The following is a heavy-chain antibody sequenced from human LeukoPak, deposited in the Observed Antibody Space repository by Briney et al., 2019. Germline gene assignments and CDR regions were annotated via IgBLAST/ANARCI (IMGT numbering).Heavy chain of an antibody. J-gene: IGHJ4*02. CDR3: ARDPNYYDSSGPDY. CDR1: GFTFSSYS. V-gene: IGHV3-48*04. CDR2: ISSSSSTI. Sequence: VGSLRLSCAASGFTFSSYSMNWVRQAPGKGLEWVSYISSSSSTIYYADSVKGRFTISRDNAKNSLYLQMNSLRAEDTAVYYCARDPNYYDSSGPDYWGQGTLVTVSS. D-gene: IGHD3-22*01.